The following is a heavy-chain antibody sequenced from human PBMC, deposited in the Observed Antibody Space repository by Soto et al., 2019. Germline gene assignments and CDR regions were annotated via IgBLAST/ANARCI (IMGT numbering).Heavy chain of an antibody. D-gene: IGHD6-19*01. CDR2: VASDGSYQ. CDR3: AKDHVNSGPSPDWFDP. Sequence: QVQLVESGGGVVQPGRSLRLSCAASGFSISSYGMHWVRQTPGKGLQWVAVVASDGSYQHYADSVKGRFTISRDISKNTLFLEMDSLKPEDTAVYYCAKDHVNSGPSPDWFDPWSQGTLVTVSS. CDR1: GFSISSYG. J-gene: IGHJ5*02. V-gene: IGHV3-30*18.